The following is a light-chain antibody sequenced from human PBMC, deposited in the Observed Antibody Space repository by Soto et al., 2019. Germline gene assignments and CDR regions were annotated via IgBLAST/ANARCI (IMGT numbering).Light chain of an antibody. V-gene: IGLV2-14*01. CDR1: SSDVGGYNY. CDR2: DVS. CDR3: SSYSSSSTHVV. Sequence: QSVLTQPASVSGSPGQSITISCTGTSSDVGGYNYVSWYQQHRGKAPKLMIYDVSNRPSGVSNRFSGSKSGNTASLTISGLQAEDEADYYCSSYSSSSTHVVCGGGTKLTVL. J-gene: IGLJ2*01.